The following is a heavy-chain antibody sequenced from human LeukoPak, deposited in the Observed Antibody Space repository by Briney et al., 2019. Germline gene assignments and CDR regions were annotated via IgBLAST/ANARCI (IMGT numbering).Heavy chain of an antibody. D-gene: IGHD3-22*01. CDR3: AKKRYDSSGYLGYFLH. CDR1: GFTFSSYA. J-gene: IGHJ1*01. Sequence: GGSLRLSCAASGFTFSSYAMSWVRQAPGKGLEWVSAISGSGGSTYYADSVKGRFTISRDNSKNTLYLQMNSLRAEDTAVYYCAKKRYDSSGYLGYFLHWGQGTLVTVSS. CDR2: ISGSGGST. V-gene: IGHV3-23*01.